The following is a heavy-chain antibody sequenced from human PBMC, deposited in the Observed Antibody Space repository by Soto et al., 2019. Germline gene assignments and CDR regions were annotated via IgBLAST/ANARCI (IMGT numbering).Heavy chain of an antibody. Sequence: QVQLVQSGAEEKKPGASVKVSCKASGYTFTSYAMHWVRQAPGQRLEWMGWINDGNGNTKYSQKFQGRVTITRDTSASTAYMELSSLRSEDTAVYYCARGIAARNFDYWGQGTLVTVSS. D-gene: IGHD6-6*01. CDR3: ARGIAARNFDY. V-gene: IGHV1-3*05. CDR1: GYTFTSYA. CDR2: INDGNGNT. J-gene: IGHJ4*02.